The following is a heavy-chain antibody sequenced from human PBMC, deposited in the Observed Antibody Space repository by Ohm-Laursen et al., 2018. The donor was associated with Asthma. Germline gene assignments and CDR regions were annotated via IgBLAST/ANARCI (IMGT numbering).Heavy chain of an antibody. Sequence: TLSLTCPVSGGSISSGGYYWSWIRQHPGKGLEWIGYIYYSGSTYYNPSLKSRVTISVDTSKNQFSLKLSSVTAADTAVYYCARDGSSVAGTPYGMDVWGQGTTVTVSS. CDR3: ARDGSSVAGTPYGMDV. D-gene: IGHD6-19*01. J-gene: IGHJ6*02. CDR2: IYYSGST. CDR1: GGSISSGGYY. V-gene: IGHV4-31*03.